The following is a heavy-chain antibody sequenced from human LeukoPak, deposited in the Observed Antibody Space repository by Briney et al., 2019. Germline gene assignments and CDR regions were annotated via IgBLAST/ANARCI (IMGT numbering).Heavy chain of an antibody. CDR2: IYYSGST. V-gene: IGHV4-39*07. CDR1: GGSISSSSYY. J-gene: IGHJ5*01. CDR3: ATRSCSGDTCYESRGWFDS. Sequence: SETLSLTCTVSGGSISSSSYYWDWIRQPPGKGLEWIGSIYYSGSTYYNPSLNSRVTKSVDTSKNLFSLKLSSVTAADTAVYYCATRSCSGDTCYESRGWFDSWGQGTLVTVSS. D-gene: IGHD2-15*01.